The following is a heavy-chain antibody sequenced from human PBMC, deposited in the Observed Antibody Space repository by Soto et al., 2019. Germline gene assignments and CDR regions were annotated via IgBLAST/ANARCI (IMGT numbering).Heavy chain of an antibody. CDR3: AREDCSGGSCYSSTFGY. CDR1: GYTFTSYY. Sequence: ASVKVSCKASGYTFTSYYMHWVRQAPGQGLEWMGIINPSGGSTSYAQKFQGRVTMTRDTSTSTVYMELSSLRSEDTAVYYCAREDCSGGSCYSSTFGYWGQGTLVTVSS. V-gene: IGHV1-46*01. D-gene: IGHD2-15*01. CDR2: INPSGGST. J-gene: IGHJ4*02.